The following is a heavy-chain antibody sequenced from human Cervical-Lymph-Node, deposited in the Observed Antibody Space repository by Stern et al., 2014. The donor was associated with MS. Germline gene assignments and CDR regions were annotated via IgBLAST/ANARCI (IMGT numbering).Heavy chain of an antibody. CDR2: ISASSGNT. CDR3: ARDSPFDI. V-gene: IGHV1-18*04. Sequence: QVQLVQSGVEVKKPGASVKVPCKASGYTFTSYGISWVRQAPGQGLEWMGWISASSGNTRNAQKFQGRVTMTTDTSTSTAFMELRSLRSDDTAVYYCARDSPFDIWGQGTMVTVSS. J-gene: IGHJ3*02. CDR1: GYTFTSYG.